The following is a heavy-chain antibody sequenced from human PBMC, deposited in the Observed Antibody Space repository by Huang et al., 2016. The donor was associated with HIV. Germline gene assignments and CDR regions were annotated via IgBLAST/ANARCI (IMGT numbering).Heavy chain of an antibody. Sequence: VESGGDAVQSGRSLRLSCRGSGFIFNDFAINWFRQSPRKGLEWIGCVRRIAFGGASKSAPSVKDRFRVSRDEAKNVAFLQMENLQVDDTAVYYCSPTGDDYFYYYMDVWGNGTTVIVS. V-gene: IGHV3-49*03. CDR3: SPTGDDYFYYYMDV. CDR2: VRRIAFGGAS. J-gene: IGHJ6*03. CDR1: GFIFNDFA. D-gene: IGHD4-17*01.